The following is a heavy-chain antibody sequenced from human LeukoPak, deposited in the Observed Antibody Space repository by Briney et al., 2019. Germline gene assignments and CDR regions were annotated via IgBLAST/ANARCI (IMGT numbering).Heavy chain of an antibody. Sequence: SETLSLTCTVSGGSISSGSYYWSWIRQPAGKGLEWIGRIYTSGSTNYNPSLKSRVTISVDTSKNQFSLKLSSVTAADTAVYYCARGDHGSGWYRVGPWRPYYFDYWGQGTLVTVS. V-gene: IGHV4-61*02. CDR1: GGSISSGSYY. J-gene: IGHJ4*02. D-gene: IGHD6-19*01. CDR3: ARGDHGSGWYRVGPWRPYYFDY. CDR2: IYTSGST.